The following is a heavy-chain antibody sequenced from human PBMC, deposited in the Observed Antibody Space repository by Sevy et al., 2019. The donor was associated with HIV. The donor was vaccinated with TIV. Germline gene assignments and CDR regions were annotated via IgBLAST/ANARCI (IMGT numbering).Heavy chain of an antibody. CDR3: ARFGPEAYYYDSSGYFFDY. D-gene: IGHD3-22*01. Sequence: SETLSLTCTVSGGSISSYYWSWIRQPPGQGLEWIGYIYYSGSTNYNPSLKSRVTISVDTSKNQFSLKLSSVTAADTAVYYCARFGPEAYYYDSSGYFFDYWGQGTLVTVSS. CDR1: GGSISSYY. V-gene: IGHV4-59*01. J-gene: IGHJ4*02. CDR2: IYYSGST.